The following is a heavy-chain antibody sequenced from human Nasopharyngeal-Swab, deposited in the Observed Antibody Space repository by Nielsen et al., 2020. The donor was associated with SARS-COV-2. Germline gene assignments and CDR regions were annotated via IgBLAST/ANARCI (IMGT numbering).Heavy chain of an antibody. J-gene: IGHJ5*02. Sequence: WIRQPPGKGLEWIGSIYYSGSTYYNPSLKSRVTISVGTSKNQFSLKLSSVTAADTAVYYCAADSTQRLVLKRTSFDPWGQGTLVTVSS. V-gene: IGHV4-39*01. CDR3: AADSTQRLVLKRTSFDP. D-gene: IGHD6-19*01. CDR2: IYYSGST.